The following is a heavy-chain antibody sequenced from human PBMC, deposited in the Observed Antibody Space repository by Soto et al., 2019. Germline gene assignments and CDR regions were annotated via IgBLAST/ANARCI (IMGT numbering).Heavy chain of an antibody. V-gene: IGHV1-24*01. CDR3: ATNHPYCSGGSCYSSSFFDGMDV. Sequence: ASVKVSWKVSGYTLTELSMHWVRQAPGKGLEWMGGFDPEDGETIYAQKFQGRVTMTEDTSTDTAYMELSSLGSEDTAVYYCATNHPYCSGGSCYSSSFFDGMDVWGQGTTVTVSS. CDR2: FDPEDGET. D-gene: IGHD2-15*01. CDR1: GYTLTELS. J-gene: IGHJ6*02.